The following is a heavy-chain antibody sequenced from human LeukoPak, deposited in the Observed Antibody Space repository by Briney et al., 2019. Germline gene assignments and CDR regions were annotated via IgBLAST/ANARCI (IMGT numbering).Heavy chain of an antibody. CDR3: ARAYSSGSGFDY. J-gene: IGHJ4*02. V-gene: IGHV4-59*01. D-gene: IGHD3-22*01. CDR1: GGSISSYY. Sequence: PSETLSLTCTVSGGSISSYYWSWIRQPPGNGLEWIGYIYYSGSTNYNPSLKSRVTISVDTSKNQFSLKLSSVTAADTAVYYCARAYSSGSGFDYWGQGTLVTVSS. CDR2: IYYSGST.